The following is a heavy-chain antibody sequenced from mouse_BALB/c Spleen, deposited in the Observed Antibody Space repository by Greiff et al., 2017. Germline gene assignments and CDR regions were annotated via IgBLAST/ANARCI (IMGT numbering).Heavy chain of an antibody. Sequence: DVMLVESGGGLVKPGGSLKLSCAASGFTFSDYYMYWVRQTPEKRLEWVATISDGGSYTYYPDSVKGRFTISRDNAKNNLYLQMSSLKSEDTDMYYCARDERRQLGQRVAYGGQGTLVTVSA. CDR3: ARDERRQLGQRVAY. J-gene: IGHJ3*01. CDR1: GFTFSDYY. D-gene: IGHD3-2*01. V-gene: IGHV5-4*02. CDR2: ISDGGSYT.